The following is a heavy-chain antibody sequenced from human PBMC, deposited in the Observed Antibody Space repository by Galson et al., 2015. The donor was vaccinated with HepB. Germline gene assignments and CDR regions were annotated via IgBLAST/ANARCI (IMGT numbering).Heavy chain of an antibody. Sequence: QSGAEVKKPGESLEISCKGSGYSFTSYWIGWVRQMPGKGLEWMGIIYPGDSDTRYSPSFQGQVTISADKSISTAYLQWSSLKASDTAMYYCARRRYYGSGSYSIFDYWGQGTLVTVSS. CDR3: ARRRYYGSGSYSIFDY. CDR1: GYSFTSYW. J-gene: IGHJ4*02. V-gene: IGHV5-51*03. CDR2: IYPGDSDT. D-gene: IGHD3-10*01.